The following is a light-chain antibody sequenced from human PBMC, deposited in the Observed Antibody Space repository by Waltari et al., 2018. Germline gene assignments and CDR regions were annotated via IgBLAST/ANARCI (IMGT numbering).Light chain of an antibody. V-gene: IGKV3-11*01. CDR3: LQRSNWPPT. CDR1: QSVGRS. CDR2: DAS. Sequence: EVVLTQSPATLSLSPGDRDTLSCRASQSVGRSLSWYQQKPGQPPRLLIYDASTRATGIPARISGSGSGTDFTLTIGSLESEDFAVYFCLQRSNWPPTFGGGTTVEIK. J-gene: IGKJ4*01.